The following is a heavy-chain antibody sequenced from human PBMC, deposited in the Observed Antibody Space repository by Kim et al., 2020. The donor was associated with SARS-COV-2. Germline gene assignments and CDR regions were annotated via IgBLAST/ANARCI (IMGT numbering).Heavy chain of an antibody. CDR3: ARFVGNYYGSGSYPSRPFYYYGMDV. CDR1: GGSFSGYY. CDR2: INHSGST. Sequence: SETLSLTCAVYGGSFSGYYWSWIRQPPGKGLEWIGEINHSGSTNYNPSLKSRVTISVDTSKNQFSLKLSSVTAADTAVYYCARFVGNYYGSGSYPSRPFYYYGMDVWGQGTTVTVSS. V-gene: IGHV4-34*01. D-gene: IGHD3-10*01. J-gene: IGHJ6*02.